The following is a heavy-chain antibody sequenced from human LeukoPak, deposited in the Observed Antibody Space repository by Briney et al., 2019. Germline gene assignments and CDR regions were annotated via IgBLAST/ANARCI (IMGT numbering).Heavy chain of an antibody. CDR1: GFTFSSYW. CDR2: INSDGSST. CDR3: AKGGGDAVAVNFDY. V-gene: IGHV3-74*01. D-gene: IGHD6-19*01. J-gene: IGHJ4*02. Sequence: PGGSLRLSCAASGFTFSSYWMHWVRQAPGKGLVWVSRINSDGSSTSYADSVKGRFTISRDNAKNTLYLQMNSLRAEDTAVYYCAKGGGDAVAVNFDYWGQGTLVTVSS.